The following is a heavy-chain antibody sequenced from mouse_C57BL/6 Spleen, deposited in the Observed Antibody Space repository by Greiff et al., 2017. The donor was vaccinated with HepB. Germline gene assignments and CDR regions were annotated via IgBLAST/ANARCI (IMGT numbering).Heavy chain of an antibody. CDR3: ARYRYYGSSYGWYVDV. Sequence: VQLQQPGAELVKPGASVKMSCKASGYTFTSYWITWVKQRPGQGLEWIGDIYPGSGSTNYNEKFKSKATLTVDTSSSTAYMQLSSLTSEDSAVYYCARYRYYGSSYGWYVDVWGTGTTVTVSS. CDR1: GYTFTSYW. V-gene: IGHV1-55*01. CDR2: IYPGSGST. J-gene: IGHJ1*03. D-gene: IGHD1-1*01.